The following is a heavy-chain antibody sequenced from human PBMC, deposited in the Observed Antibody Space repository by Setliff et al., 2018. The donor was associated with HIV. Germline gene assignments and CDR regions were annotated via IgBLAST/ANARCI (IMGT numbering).Heavy chain of an antibody. Sequence: RASVKVSCKTSGDTLSSYAITWVRQAPGQGLEWMGRIIPIFGTADYAQKFQGRVTITADESTSTVYMELSSLRSEDTAVYYCATNPEMATINYYYYYMDVWGKGTTVTVSS. D-gene: IGHD5-12*01. V-gene: IGHV1-69*13. CDR2: IIPIFGTA. J-gene: IGHJ6*03. CDR1: GDTLSSYA. CDR3: ATNPEMATINYYYYYMDV.